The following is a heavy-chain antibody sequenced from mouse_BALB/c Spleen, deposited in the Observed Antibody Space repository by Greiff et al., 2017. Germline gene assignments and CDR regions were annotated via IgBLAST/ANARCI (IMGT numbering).Heavy chain of an antibody. CDR1: GFTFSSYT. V-gene: IGHV5-12-2*01. Sequence: EVKLVESGGGLVQPGGSLKLSCAASGFTFSSYTMSWVRRTPEKRLEWVAYISNGGGSTYYPDTVKGRFTISRDNAKNTLYLQMSSLKSEDTAMYYCARVSYAMDYWGQGTSVTVSS. J-gene: IGHJ4*01. CDR2: ISNGGGST. CDR3: ARVSYAMDY.